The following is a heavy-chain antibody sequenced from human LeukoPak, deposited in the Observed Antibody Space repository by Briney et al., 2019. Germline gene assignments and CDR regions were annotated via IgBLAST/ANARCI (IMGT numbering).Heavy chain of an antibody. D-gene: IGHD3-22*01. CDR2: IYYSGST. CDR3: AIITMIVGGFDY. CDR1: GGSSGGNY. J-gene: IGHJ4*02. Sequence: SETLSLTCAVYGGSSGGNYWSWARQPPGKGLEWIGSIYYSGSTYYDPSLKSRVTISVDTSKNQFSLKLSSVTAADTAEYYCAIITMIVGGFDYWGQGTLVTVSS. V-gene: IGHV4-34*01.